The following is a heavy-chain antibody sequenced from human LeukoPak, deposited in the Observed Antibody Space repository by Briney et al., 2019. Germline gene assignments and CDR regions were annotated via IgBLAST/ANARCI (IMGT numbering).Heavy chain of an antibody. CDR2: IDPNSGDT. CDR1: GYPFTGYY. CDR3: ARDYDSELDY. D-gene: IGHD3-3*01. V-gene: IGHV1-2*02. Sequence: ASVKVSCKASGYPFTGYYMHWVRQAPGQELEWMGWIDPNSGDTNYAQNLQGRVTMTRDTSINTAYMEVNRLTFDDTAMYYCARDYDSELDYWGQATLVTVSS. J-gene: IGHJ4*02.